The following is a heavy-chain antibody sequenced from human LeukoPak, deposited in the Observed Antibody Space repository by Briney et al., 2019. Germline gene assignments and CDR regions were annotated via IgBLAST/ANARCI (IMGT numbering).Heavy chain of an antibody. CDR2: IHSDSGNT. CDR3: TIGLAGDWDAFDI. J-gene: IGHJ3*02. D-gene: IGHD6-19*01. V-gene: IGHV1-3*01. CDR1: EYTFTTCA. Sequence: ASVKVSCTTSEYTFTTCAVHWVRQAPGQRLEWMGWIHSDSGNTKYSQKLQGGVTIARDTSASTIYMELSSLRFEDTAVYFCTIGLAGDWDAFDIWGLGTMVTVSS.